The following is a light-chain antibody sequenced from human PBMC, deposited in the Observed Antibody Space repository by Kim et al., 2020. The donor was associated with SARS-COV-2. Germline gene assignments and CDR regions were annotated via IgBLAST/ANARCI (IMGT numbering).Light chain of an antibody. CDR2: GAS. CDR3: QQYGSSPFT. Sequence: PGERATLSCRARQSLSSSYLAWYQQKPGQDPRLLIYGASSRATGIPDRFSGSGSGTDFTLTISRLEPEDFAVYYCQQYGSSPFTFGPGTKVDIK. V-gene: IGKV3-20*01. CDR1: QSLSSSY. J-gene: IGKJ3*01.